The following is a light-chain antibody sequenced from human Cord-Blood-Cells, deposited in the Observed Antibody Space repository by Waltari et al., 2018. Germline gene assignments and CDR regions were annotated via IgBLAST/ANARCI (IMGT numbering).Light chain of an antibody. CDR2: KAS. CDR3: QHYKSYST. J-gene: IGKJ1*01. CDR1: QSIVSW. V-gene: IGKV1-5*03. Sequence: DILMTLSPSTLSASLGDRVTITCRASQSIVSWLAWAQQKPGKTPKLLIYKASSLESGVPSRFSGSGSGTEFTLTISSLQPDDFATYYCQHYKSYSTFGQGTKVEIK.